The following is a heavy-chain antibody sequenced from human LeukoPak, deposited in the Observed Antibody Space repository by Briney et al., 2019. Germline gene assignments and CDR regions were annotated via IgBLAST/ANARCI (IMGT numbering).Heavy chain of an antibody. CDR1: GYTFTGYY. J-gene: IGHJ4*02. D-gene: IGHD5-18*01. Sequence: ASVKVSCKASGYTFTGYYMHWVRQAPGQGLEWMGWINPNSGDTNYAQKFQGRVTMTRDTSISTAYMELSRLRSDDTAVYYCARGGQLWLLGDENFDYWGQGTLVTVSS. CDR2: INPNSGDT. CDR3: ARGGQLWLLGDENFDY. V-gene: IGHV1-2*02.